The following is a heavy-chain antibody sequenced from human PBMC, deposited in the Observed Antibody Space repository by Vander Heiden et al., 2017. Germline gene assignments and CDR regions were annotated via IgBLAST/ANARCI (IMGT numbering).Heavy chain of an antibody. J-gene: IGHJ4*02. CDR1: GGSISSSSYY. CDR3: ARHGRLNRVVVVAATPIYVDY. V-gene: IGHV4-39*01. D-gene: IGHD2-15*01. CDR2: IYYRGST. Sequence: QLQLQESGPGLVKPSETLSLTCTVSGGSISSSSYYWGWIRQPPGKGLEWIGSIYYRGSTYYNPSLKSRVTISVDTSKNQFSLKLSSVTAADTAVYYCARHGRLNRVVVVAATPIYVDYWGQGTLVTVSS.